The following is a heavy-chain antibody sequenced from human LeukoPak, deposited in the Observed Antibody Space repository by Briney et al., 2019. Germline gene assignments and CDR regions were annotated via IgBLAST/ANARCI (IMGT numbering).Heavy chain of an antibody. CDR3: AKGLGYCSGGSCYPVFDY. J-gene: IGHJ4*02. CDR2: ISGSGGST. Sequence: PGGSLRLSCAASGFTFSSYAMSWVRQAPGKGLEWVSGISGSGGSTYYADSVKGRFTISRDNSKNTLYLQMNSLRAEDTAVYYCAKGLGYCSGGSCYPVFDYWGQGTLVTVSS. D-gene: IGHD2-15*01. CDR1: GFTFSSYA. V-gene: IGHV3-23*01.